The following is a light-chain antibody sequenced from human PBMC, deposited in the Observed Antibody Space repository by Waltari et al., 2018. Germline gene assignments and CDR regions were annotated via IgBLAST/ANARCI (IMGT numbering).Light chain of an antibody. CDR3: SSYTSSGTLV. CDR1: SNDIGSYNY. V-gene: IGLV2-14*03. CDR2: DVI. J-gene: IGLJ2*01. Sequence: QSALTQPASVSGSPGQSITISCSGTSNDIGSYNYISWYQKHPGRAPKLMIFDVIDPPSGLSVRFSGSKSGNTASLGISWLQAEDEADYYCSSYTSSGTLVFGGGTKLTVL.